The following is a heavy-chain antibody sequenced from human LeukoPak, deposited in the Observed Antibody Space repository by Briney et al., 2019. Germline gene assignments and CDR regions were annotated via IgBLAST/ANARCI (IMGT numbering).Heavy chain of an antibody. D-gene: IGHD3-10*01. CDR1: GFTFGDYA. CDR2: IRSKAYGGTT. Sequence: GGSLRLSCAASGFTFGDYAMSWVRQAPGKGLEWVGFIRSKAYGGTTEYAASVKGRFTISRDDSKSIAYLQMNSLKTEDTAVYYCTREGGLLWFGESNWFDPWGQGTLVTVSS. V-gene: IGHV3-49*04. J-gene: IGHJ5*02. CDR3: TREGGLLWFGESNWFDP.